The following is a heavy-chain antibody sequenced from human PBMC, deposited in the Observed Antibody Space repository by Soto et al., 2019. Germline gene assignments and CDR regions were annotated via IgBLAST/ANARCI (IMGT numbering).Heavy chain of an antibody. J-gene: IGHJ6*02. CDR2: ISYEGSNT. CDR1: GFTFGTYG. Sequence: QELLVESGGGAVQPGRSLTLSCLASGFTFGTYGIHWVRQAPGKGLQWVALISYEGSNTYYADSVKGRFTISRDNSKNTPYLQMNSLRPEDTGVYFCARVTPGNNLYYFSGLDVWGQGTSVTVSS. V-gene: IGHV3-30-3*01. D-gene: IGHD1-1*01. CDR3: ARVTPGNNLYYFSGLDV.